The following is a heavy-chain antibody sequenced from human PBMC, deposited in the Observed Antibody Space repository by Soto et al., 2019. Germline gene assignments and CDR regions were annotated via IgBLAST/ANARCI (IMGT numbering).Heavy chain of an antibody. D-gene: IGHD5-18*01. Sequence: SETLSLTCTVSGGSISSGSYYWGWIRQPPGKGLEWIGSIYYSGSTYYNPSLKSRVTISVDTSKNQFSLKLSSVTAADTAVYYCARRNTAMAWWFDPWGQGTLVTVSS. J-gene: IGHJ5*02. V-gene: IGHV4-39*01. CDR3: ARRNTAMAWWFDP. CDR2: IYYSGST. CDR1: GGSISSGSYY.